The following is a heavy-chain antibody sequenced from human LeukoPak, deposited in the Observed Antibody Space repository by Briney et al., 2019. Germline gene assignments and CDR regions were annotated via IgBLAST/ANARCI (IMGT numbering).Heavy chain of an antibody. CDR2: ISSSSSYI. J-gene: IGHJ4*02. CDR1: GFTFSSYS. Sequence: GGSLRLSCAASGFTFSSYSMNWVRQAPGKGLEWVSTISSSSSYIYYADSVTGRFTISRDNAKNSLYLQMNSLRAEDTAVYYCAASGTFSQVDYWGQGTLVTVSS. CDR3: AASGTFSQVDY. D-gene: IGHD6-13*01. V-gene: IGHV3-21*01.